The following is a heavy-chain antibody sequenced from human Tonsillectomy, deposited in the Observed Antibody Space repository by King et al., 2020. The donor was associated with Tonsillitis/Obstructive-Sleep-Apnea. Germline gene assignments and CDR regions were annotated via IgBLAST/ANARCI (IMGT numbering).Heavy chain of an antibody. Sequence: VQLVESGGGLVQPGGSLRLSCAASGCTFNSFVMGWVRQPPGKGLEWVSGISGSGGDTYYADSVKGRFTISRDNSKNTLYLQMNSLRAEDTAVYYCARLMDVAVRAHFQHWGQGTLVTVSS. CDR2: ISGSGGDT. J-gene: IGHJ1*01. D-gene: IGHD2-2*03. CDR3: ARLMDVAVRAHFQH. V-gene: IGHV3-23*04. CDR1: GCTFNSFV.